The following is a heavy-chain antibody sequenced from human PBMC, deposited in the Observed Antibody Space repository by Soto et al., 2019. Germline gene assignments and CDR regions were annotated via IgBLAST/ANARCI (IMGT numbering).Heavy chain of an antibody. V-gene: IGHV4-30-2*01. CDR3: ARARYGDYDY. CDR1: GGSISSGGYS. Sequence: SETLSLTCVVSGGSISSGGYSWSWIRQPPGKGLEWIGYIYHSGSTYYNPSLKSRVTISVDRSKNQFSLKLSSVTAADTAVYYCARARYGDYDYWGQGTLVTVSS. D-gene: IGHD4-17*01. CDR2: IYHSGST. J-gene: IGHJ4*02.